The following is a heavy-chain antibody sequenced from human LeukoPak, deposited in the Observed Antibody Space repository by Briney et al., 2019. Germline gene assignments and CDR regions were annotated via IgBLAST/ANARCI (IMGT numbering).Heavy chain of an antibody. Sequence: SETLSLTCTVSGGSISSSSYYWGWIRQPPGKGLEWIGSIYYSGSTYYNPSLKSRVTISVDTSKNQFSLKLSSVTAADTAVYYCARRDTVAGFDPWGQGTLVTVSS. D-gene: IGHD5-12*01. CDR1: GGSISSSSYY. V-gene: IGHV4-39*01. CDR2: IYYSGST. CDR3: ARRDTVAGFDP. J-gene: IGHJ5*02.